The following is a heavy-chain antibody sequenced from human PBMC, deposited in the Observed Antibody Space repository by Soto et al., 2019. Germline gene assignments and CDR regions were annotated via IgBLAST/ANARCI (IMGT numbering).Heavy chain of an antibody. V-gene: IGHV1-18*04. CDR2: ISAYNGNT. D-gene: IGHD6-19*01. CDR1: GYNFTSYG. CDR3: ARAAPRYSSGWYYFDY. Sequence: ASVKVSCKASGYNFTSYGISWVRQVPGQGLEWMGWISAYNGNTNYAQKLRGRVTMTTDTSTSTAYMELRSLRSDDTAVYYCARAAPRYSSGWYYFDYWGQGTMVTVSS. J-gene: IGHJ4*02.